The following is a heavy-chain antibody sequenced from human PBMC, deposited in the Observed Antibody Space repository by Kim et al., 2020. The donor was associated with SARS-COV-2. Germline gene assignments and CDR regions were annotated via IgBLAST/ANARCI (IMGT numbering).Heavy chain of an antibody. Sequence: SETLSLTCTVSGGSISSSSYYWGWIRQPPGKGLEWIGSIYYSGSTYYNPSLKSRVTISVDTSKNQFSLKLSPVTAADTAVYYCARQYGSGSPVRPNNWFDPWGQGTLVTVSS. D-gene: IGHD3-10*01. CDR1: GGSISSSSYY. V-gene: IGHV4-39*01. CDR3: ARQYGSGSPVRPNNWFDP. CDR2: IYYSGST. J-gene: IGHJ5*02.